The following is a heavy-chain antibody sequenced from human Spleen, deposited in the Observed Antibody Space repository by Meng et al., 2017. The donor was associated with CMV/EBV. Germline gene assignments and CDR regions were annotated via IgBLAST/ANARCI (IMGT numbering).Heavy chain of an antibody. CDR2: ISADDGNT. CDR1: GYTFTSYG. V-gene: IGHV1-18*01. J-gene: IGHJ6*02. CDR3: ARTHYSHGMDV. Sequence: ASVKVSCKASGYTFTSYGISWVRQAPGQGLEWMGWISADDGNTNYAQKLQGRVTMTTDTSTTTAYLELRSLRSDDTAVYYCARTHYSHGMDVWGQGTTVTVSS.